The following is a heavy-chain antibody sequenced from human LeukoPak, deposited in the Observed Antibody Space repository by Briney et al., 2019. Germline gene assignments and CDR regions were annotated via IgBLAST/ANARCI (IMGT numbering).Heavy chain of an antibody. CDR1: GLIFGDYA. CDR2: ISGSAGET. V-gene: IGHV3-23*01. J-gene: IGHJ4*02. D-gene: IGHD5-12*01. CDR3: AKGPTYYSGSYFDS. Sequence: GGSLRLSCTASGLIFGDYAMSWVRQAPGKGLEWVSTISGSAGETYYADSLKGRFTISRDNSKNTLYLQMNNLRAEDTAVYYCAKGPTYYSGSYFDSWGQGTLVTVSS.